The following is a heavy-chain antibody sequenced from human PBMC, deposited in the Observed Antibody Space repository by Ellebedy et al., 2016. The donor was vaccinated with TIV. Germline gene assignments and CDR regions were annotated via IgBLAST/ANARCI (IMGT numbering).Heavy chain of an antibody. CDR3: ARLMTTVTTSQGMDV. Sequence: SETLSLXXTVSGGSVSSGSYYWSWIRQPPGKGLEWIGYIYYSGSTNYNPSLKSRVTISVDTSKNQFSLKLSSVTAADTAVYYCARLMTTVTTSQGMDVWGQGTTVTVSS. D-gene: IGHD4-17*01. V-gene: IGHV4-61*01. CDR1: GGSVSSGSYY. J-gene: IGHJ6*02. CDR2: IYYSGST.